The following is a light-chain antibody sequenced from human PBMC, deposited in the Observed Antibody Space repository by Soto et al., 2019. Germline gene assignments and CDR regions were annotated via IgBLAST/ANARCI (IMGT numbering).Light chain of an antibody. J-gene: IGKJ3*01. CDR1: QSISSY. Sequence: DIQMTQSPSSLSASVGDRVTITCRASQSISSYLNWYQQIPGKAPKLLIYAASTLQSGVPSRFSGSGSETDFTLTISSLQPEDFATYYCQQSYSTLFTFGPGTKVGIK. V-gene: IGKV1-39*01. CDR2: AAS. CDR3: QQSYSTLFT.